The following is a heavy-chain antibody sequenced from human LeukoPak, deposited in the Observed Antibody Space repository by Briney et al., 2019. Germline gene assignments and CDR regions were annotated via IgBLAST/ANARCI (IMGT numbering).Heavy chain of an antibody. D-gene: IGHD3-10*01. CDR3: AKVKITMVRGLIIKPDAFDI. CDR2: ISGSGGST. CDR1: GFTFSSYA. J-gene: IGHJ3*02. Sequence: PGGSLRLSCAASGFTFSSYAMSWVRQAPGKGLEWVSGISGSGGSTYYTDSVMGRFTISRDNSKNTLFLQMNSLRAEDTAVYYCAKVKITMVRGLIIKPDAFDIWGQGTMVTVSS. V-gene: IGHV3-23*01.